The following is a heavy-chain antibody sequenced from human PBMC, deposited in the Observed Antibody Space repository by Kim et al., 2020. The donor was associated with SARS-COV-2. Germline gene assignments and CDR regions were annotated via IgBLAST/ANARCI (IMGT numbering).Heavy chain of an antibody. D-gene: IGHD5-12*01. J-gene: IGHJ4*02. Sequence: GGSLRLSCEASQFTFSSYDMSWVRQAPGKGLEWVSTISGGGDSTYYPDSVKGRFTISRDNSKNTLYLQMNSLRAEDTAVYYCAKMYHADPKRYSGYGDWGKGTLVTVSS. CDR1: QFTFSSYD. CDR2: ISGGGDST. V-gene: IGHV3-23*01. CDR3: AKMYHADPKRYSGYGD.